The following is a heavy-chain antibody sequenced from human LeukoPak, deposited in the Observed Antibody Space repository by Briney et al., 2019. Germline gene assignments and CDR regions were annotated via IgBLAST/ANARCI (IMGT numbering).Heavy chain of an antibody. CDR3: ARDGPQGIDP. Sequence: GRSLRLSCAASGFTFSSYAMHWVRQAPGKGLEWVAVISYDGSNKYYADSVKGRFTISRDNAKNSLYLQMNSLRAEDTAVYYCARDGPQGIDPWGQGTLVTVSS. V-gene: IGHV3-30-3*01. CDR1: GFTFSSYA. CDR2: ISYDGSNK. J-gene: IGHJ5*02.